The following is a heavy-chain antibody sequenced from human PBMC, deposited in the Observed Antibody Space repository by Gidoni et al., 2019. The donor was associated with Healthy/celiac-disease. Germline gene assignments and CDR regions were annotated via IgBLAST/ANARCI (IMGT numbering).Heavy chain of an antibody. J-gene: IGHJ4*02. CDR2: ISSSSSYI. Sequence: EVQLVESGGGLVKPGGSLRLSCAASGFTFSSYSMNWVRQAPGKGLEWVSSISSSSSYIYYADSVKGRFTISRDNAKNSLYLQMNRLRAEDTAVYYCARGIAARFYFDYWGQGTLVTVSS. CDR3: ARGIAARFYFDY. CDR1: GFTFSSYS. D-gene: IGHD6-13*01. V-gene: IGHV3-21*01.